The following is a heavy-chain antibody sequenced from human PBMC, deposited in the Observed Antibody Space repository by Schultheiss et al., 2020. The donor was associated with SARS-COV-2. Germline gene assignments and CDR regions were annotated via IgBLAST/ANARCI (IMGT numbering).Heavy chain of an antibody. Sequence: ASVKVSCKASGYTFTSYGISWVRQAPGQGLEWMGWINPNSGGTNYAQKFQGRVTLTGDTSINTVYMDLSSLRSDDTAVYYCARGRKYYYYYGMDVWGQGTTVTVSS. CDR2: INPNSGGT. V-gene: IGHV1-2*02. CDR3: ARGRKYYYYYGMDV. J-gene: IGHJ6*02. CDR1: GYTFTSYG.